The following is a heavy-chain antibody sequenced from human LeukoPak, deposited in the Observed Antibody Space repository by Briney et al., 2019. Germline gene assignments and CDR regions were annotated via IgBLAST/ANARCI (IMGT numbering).Heavy chain of an antibody. V-gene: IGHV3-74*01. J-gene: IGHJ4*02. CDR2: INSDGSST. Sequence: GGSLRLSCAASGFTFSSFWMHWVRQAPGKGLVWVSRINSDGSSTSYADSVKGRFTISRDNAKNTLYLQMNSLRAEDTAVYYCSRGRGTYYDFWSGYQIDYWGQGTLVTVPS. CDR3: SRGRGTYYDFWSGYQIDY. D-gene: IGHD3-3*01. CDR1: GFTFSSFW.